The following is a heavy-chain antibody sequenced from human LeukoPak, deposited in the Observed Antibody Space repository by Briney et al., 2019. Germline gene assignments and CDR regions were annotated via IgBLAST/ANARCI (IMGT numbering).Heavy chain of an antibody. D-gene: IGHD2-8*01. CDR1: GFTFSSYW. J-gene: IGHJ4*02. CDR2: VNTDGTRT. V-gene: IGHV3-74*01. Sequence: PGGSLRLSCAASGFTFSSYWMHWVRQVPGKGLVWVSRVNTDGTRTSYADSVKGRFTISRDNAKSTAYLQMNSLRVEDTAVYYCVRAGFANTYGLFDHWGQGSLVIVSS. CDR3: VRAGFANTYGLFDH.